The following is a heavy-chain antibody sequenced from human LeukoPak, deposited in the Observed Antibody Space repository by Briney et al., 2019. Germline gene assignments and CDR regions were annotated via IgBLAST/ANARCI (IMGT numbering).Heavy chain of an antibody. J-gene: IGHJ5*02. D-gene: IGHD2-2*01. CDR3: AKVAPSKRIAVEPAALTEWFDP. V-gene: IGHV3-23*01. CDR1: GFTFSSYA. CDR2: ICGSGGST. Sequence: VGSLRLSCAASGFTFSSYAMSWVRQAPGKGLEWVSAICGSGGSTYYTDSVKGRFTISRDNTKNTLYLQMNSLRAEDTAVHYCAKVAPSKRIAVEPAALTEWFDPWGQGTLVTVSS.